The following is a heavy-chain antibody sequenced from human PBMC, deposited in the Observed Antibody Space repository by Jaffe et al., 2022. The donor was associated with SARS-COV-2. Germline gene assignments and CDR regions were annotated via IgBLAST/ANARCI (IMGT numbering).Heavy chain of an antibody. CDR1: GFTFSSYA. Sequence: EVQLLESGGGLVQPGGSLRLSCAASGFTFSSYAMSWVRQAPGKGLEWVSAISGSGGSTYYADSVKGRFTISRDNSKNTLYLQMNSLRAEDTAVYYCAKDRGITIFGVVIGQMSRFDYWGQGTLVTVSS. D-gene: IGHD3-3*01. V-gene: IGHV3-23*01. J-gene: IGHJ4*02. CDR2: ISGSGGST. CDR3: AKDRGITIFGVVIGQMSRFDY.